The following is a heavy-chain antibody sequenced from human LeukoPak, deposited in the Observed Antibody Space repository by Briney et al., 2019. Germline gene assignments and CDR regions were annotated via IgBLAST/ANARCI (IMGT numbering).Heavy chain of an antibody. J-gene: IGHJ4*01. Sequence: GGSLRLSCAASGFTFDDYGMSWVRQAPGKGLGWVSGINWNGGSTGYADSVKDRFTISRDNAKNSLYLQMNSLRAEDTGIYYCARPPMGAAQLLFWGQGTMVTVSS. CDR1: GFTFDDYG. CDR3: ARPPMGAAQLLF. D-gene: IGHD2-2*01. CDR2: INWNGGST. V-gene: IGHV3-20*04.